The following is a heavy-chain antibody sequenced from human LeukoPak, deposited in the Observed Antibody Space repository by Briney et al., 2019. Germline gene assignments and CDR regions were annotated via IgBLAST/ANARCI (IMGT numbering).Heavy chain of an antibody. J-gene: IGHJ4*02. Sequence: PSETLSLTCTVSGGSMSSYYWTWIRQPPGKGLEWIGYIYNSGSTNYNPSFKSRVTISVDTSENQFPLKLYSVTAADTAIYYCARRRASAFGELLDYWGQGILVTLSS. V-gene: IGHV4-59*08. D-gene: IGHD3-10*01. CDR1: GGSMSSYY. CDR2: IYNSGST. CDR3: ARRRASAFGELLDY.